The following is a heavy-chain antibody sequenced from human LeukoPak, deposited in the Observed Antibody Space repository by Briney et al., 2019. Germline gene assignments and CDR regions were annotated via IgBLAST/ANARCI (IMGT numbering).Heavy chain of an antibody. J-gene: IGHJ5*02. Sequence: ASVKVSCKASGYTFTSYGISWVRQAPGQGLEWMGWISAYNGNTNYAQKLQGRVTMTTDTSTSTAYMELKSLRSDDTAVYYCARARRYCSSTRCFDPWGQGTLVTVSS. CDR2: ISAYNGNT. CDR3: ARARRYCSSTRCFDP. D-gene: IGHD2-2*01. CDR1: GYTFTSYG. V-gene: IGHV1-18*01.